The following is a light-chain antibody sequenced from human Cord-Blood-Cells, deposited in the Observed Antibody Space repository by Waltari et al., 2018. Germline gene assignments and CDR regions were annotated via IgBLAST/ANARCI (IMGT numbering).Light chain of an antibody. CDR2: AAS. Sequence: DIQMTQSPSSLSASVGDRVTITCRASQSISSYLNWYQQKPGKAPKLLIYAASSLQSGVPSRFSGSGSGTDFXLXISSLQPEDFATYYCQQSYSTPYTFGQGTKLESK. J-gene: IGKJ2*01. V-gene: IGKV1-39*01. CDR3: QQSYSTPYT. CDR1: QSISSY.